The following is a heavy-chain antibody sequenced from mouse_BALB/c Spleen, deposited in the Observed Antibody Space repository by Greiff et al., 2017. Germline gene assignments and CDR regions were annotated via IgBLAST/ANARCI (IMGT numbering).Heavy chain of an antibody. CDR3: ARQGLRPARATFAY. Sequence: QVQLQQSGAELMKPGASVKISCKATGYTFSSYWIEWVKQRPGHGLEWIGEILPGSGSTNYNEKFKGKATFTADTSSNTAYMQLSSLTSEDSAVYYCARQGLRPARATFAYWGQGTLVTVSA. CDR2: ILPGSGST. D-gene: IGHD3-1*01. CDR1: GYTFSSYW. J-gene: IGHJ3*01. V-gene: IGHV1-9*01.